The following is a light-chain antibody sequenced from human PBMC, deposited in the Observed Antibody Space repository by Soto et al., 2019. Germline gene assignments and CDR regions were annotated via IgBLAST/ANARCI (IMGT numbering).Light chain of an antibody. CDR1: QSITTN. Sequence: EVVMTQSPVTLSVSPGERATLSCRASQSITTNLAWYQQKPGQAPRLLIYGASTRATGVPARFSGSGSGTQFTLTINSLQSEDFAVYYCQQYNDWPPKRTFRQGTKVDIK. V-gene: IGKV3-15*01. CDR2: GAS. J-gene: IGKJ1*01. CDR3: QQYNDWPPKRT.